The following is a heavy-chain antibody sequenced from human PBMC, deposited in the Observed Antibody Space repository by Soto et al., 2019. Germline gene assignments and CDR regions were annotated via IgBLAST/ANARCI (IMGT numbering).Heavy chain of an antibody. CDR1: GFTFTSSA. V-gene: IGHV1-58*01. J-gene: IGHJ6*02. CDR2: IVVGSGNT. D-gene: IGHD3-10*01. Sequence: GASVKVSCKASGFTFTSSAVQWVRQARGQRLEWIGWIVVGSGNTNYAQKFQERVTITRDMSTSTAYMELSSLRSEDTAVYYCAADRGYDALSYYYGMDVWGQGTTVTVSS. CDR3: AADRGYDALSYYYGMDV.